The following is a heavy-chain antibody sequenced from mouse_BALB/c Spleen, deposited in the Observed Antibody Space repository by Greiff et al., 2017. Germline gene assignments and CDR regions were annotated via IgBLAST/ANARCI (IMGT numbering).Heavy chain of an antibody. Sequence: QVQLKESGPGLVAPSQSLSITCTVSGFSLTSYGVHWVRQPPGKGLEWLGVIWAGGSTNYNSALMSRLSISKDNSKSQVFLKMNSLQTDDSAMYYCARDGGHYGYYAMDYWGQGTSVTVSS. CDR2: IWAGGST. CDR1: GFSLTSYG. J-gene: IGHJ4*01. V-gene: IGHV2-9*02. CDR3: ARDGGHYGYYAMDY. D-gene: IGHD1-1*02.